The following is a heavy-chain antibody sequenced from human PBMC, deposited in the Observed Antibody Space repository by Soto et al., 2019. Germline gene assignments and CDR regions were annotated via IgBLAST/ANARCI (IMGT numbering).Heavy chain of an antibody. Sequence: GVSLRLSCAASGFTFSSYAMHWVRQAPGKGLEWVAVISYDGSNKYYADSVKGRFTISRDNSKNTLYLQMNSLRAEDTAVYYCARDRIAAAGTPGGVYYYYGMDVWGQGTTVTVSS. CDR3: ARDRIAAAGTPGGVYYYYGMDV. CDR2: ISYDGSNK. D-gene: IGHD6-13*01. V-gene: IGHV3-30-3*01. J-gene: IGHJ6*02. CDR1: GFTFSSYA.